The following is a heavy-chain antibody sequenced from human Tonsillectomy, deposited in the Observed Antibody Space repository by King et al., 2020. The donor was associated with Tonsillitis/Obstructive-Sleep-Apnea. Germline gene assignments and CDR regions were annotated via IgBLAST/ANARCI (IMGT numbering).Heavy chain of an antibody. CDR3: APLGYCSSTSCKQNHSGLFDP. D-gene: IGHD2-2*01. CDR2: INHSGST. V-gene: IGHV4-34*01. Sequence: QVQLQQWGAGLLKPSETLSLTCAVYGGSFSGYYWSWIRQPPGKGLEWIGEINHSGSTNYNPSLKSRVTISVDTSKNQFSLKLSSVTAADTAVYYCAPLGYCSSTSCKQNHSGLFDPWGQGTLVTVSS. J-gene: IGHJ5*02. CDR1: GGSFSGYY.